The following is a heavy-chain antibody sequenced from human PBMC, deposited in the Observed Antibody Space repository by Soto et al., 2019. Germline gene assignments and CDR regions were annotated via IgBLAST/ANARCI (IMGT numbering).Heavy chain of an antibody. D-gene: IGHD1-20*01. V-gene: IGHV3-15*01. CDR3: TTLYQGISN. Sequence: GSLRLSCAASGFTFSNAWMSWVRQAPGKGLEWVGRIKSKTDGETTDYAAPVKGRFTISRDDSKNTLFLQMNSLKTEDTAVYYCTTLYQGISNWGQGTLVTV. CDR2: IKSKTDGETT. J-gene: IGHJ4*02. CDR1: GFTFSNAW.